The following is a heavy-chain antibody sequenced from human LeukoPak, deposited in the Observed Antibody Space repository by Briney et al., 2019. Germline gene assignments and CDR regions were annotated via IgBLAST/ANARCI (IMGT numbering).Heavy chain of an antibody. J-gene: IGHJ4*02. V-gene: IGHV3-30-3*01. CDR1: GFTFSSYA. Sequence: PGGSLRLSCAASGFTFSSYAMHWVRQAPGKGLEWVAVISYDGSNKYYADSVKGRFTISRDNSKNTLYLQMNSLRAEDTAVYYCAREVGSSSLWGQGTLVTVSS. CDR2: ISYDGSNK. CDR3: AREVGSSSL. D-gene: IGHD6-13*01.